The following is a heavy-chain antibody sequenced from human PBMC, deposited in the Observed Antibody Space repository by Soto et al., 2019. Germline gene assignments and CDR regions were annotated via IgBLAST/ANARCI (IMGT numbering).Heavy chain of an antibody. V-gene: IGHV4-31*11. J-gene: IGHJ1*01. CDR1: DESVTSPGNY. CDR3: TLNHCAGGGCYDRDY. D-gene: IGHD2-15*01. CDR2: ISSRGRP. Sequence: VQLQESGPGLVKPSQTLSLTCAVSDESVTSPGNYWNWIRQRPDTGLEWIGYISSRGRPFYNPSPQSRVSLSLDTSNNPFSLTLNSVTAADTAVYYCTLNHCAGGGCYDRDYWGQGTLVTVSS.